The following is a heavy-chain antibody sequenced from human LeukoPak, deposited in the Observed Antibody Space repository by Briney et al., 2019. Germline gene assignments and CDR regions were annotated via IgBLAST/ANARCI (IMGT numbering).Heavy chain of an antibody. Sequence: SETLSLTCAVYGGSFSGYYWSWIRQPPGKGLEWIGEINHSGSTNYNPSLKSRVTISVDTSKNQFSLKLSSVTAADTAVYYCASTNGASDDYWGQGTLVTVSS. V-gene: IGHV4-34*01. CDR2: INHSGST. J-gene: IGHJ4*02. D-gene: IGHD1-1*01. CDR3: ASTNGASDDY. CDR1: GGSFSGYY.